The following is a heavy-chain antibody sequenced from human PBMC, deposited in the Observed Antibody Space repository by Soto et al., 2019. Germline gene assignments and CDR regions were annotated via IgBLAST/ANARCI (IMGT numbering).Heavy chain of an antibody. CDR1: GASITDYS. Sequence: VSGASITDYSWNWIRQSSGKGLEWIGRIYATGKNQVNPSLQSRVTMSLDTSKNQFSLKLTSVTAADTAVYYCARESGENWSYEAYWGQGTLVTVSS. J-gene: IGHJ4*02. CDR2: IYATGKN. CDR3: ARESGENWSYEAY. D-gene: IGHD1-7*01. V-gene: IGHV4-4*07.